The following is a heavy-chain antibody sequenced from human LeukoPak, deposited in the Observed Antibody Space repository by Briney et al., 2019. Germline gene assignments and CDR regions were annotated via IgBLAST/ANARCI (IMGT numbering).Heavy chain of an antibody. Sequence: SETLSLTCAVYGGSFSGYYWSWIRQPPGKGLEWIGEINHSGSTNYNPSLKSRVTISVDTSKNQFSLKLSSVTAADTAVYYCAGGTQLRYFGSVSWFDPWGQGTLVTVSS. CDR3: AGGTQLRYFGSVSWFDP. CDR1: GGSFSGYY. J-gene: IGHJ5*02. D-gene: IGHD3-9*01. V-gene: IGHV4-34*01. CDR2: INHSGST.